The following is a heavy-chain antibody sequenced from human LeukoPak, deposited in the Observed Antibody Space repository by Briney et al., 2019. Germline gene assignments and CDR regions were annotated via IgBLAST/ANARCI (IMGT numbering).Heavy chain of an antibody. CDR2: IRYDASNE. D-gene: IGHD3-3*01. CDR3: ARYDYWSGYYPLDL. Sequence: GGSLRLSCVASGFAFNMYGMHCVRQAPGKGLQWVAFIRYDASNEYYVESVKGRFTISRDNTENTLYLQMNSLRAEDTAVYYCARYDYWSGYYPLDLWGQGTRVTVSS. CDR1: GFAFNMYG. V-gene: IGHV3-30*02. J-gene: IGHJ4*02.